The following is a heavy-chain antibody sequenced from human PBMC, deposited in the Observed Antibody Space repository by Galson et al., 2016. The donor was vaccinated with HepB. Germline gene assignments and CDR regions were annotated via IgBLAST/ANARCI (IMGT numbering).Heavy chain of an antibody. CDR2: IYSSGST. D-gene: IGHD7-27*01. V-gene: IGHV3-53*01. Sequence: SLRLSCAASGFAVSTTSMGWVRQAPGKGLEWVSVIYSSGSTYYADSVKGRFTFSRDNSKNTLYLQMNSLRAEDTAVYYCARAWGNYGMDVWGQGTTVTVSS. CDR3: ARAWGNYGMDV. J-gene: IGHJ6*02. CDR1: GFAVSTTS.